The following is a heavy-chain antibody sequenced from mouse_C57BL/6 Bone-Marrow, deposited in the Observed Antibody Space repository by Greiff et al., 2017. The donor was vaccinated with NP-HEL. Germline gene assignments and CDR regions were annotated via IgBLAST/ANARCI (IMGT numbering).Heavy chain of an antibody. CDR2: IDPENGDT. CDR1: GFNIKDDY. V-gene: IGHV14-4*01. Sequence: VQLQQSGAELVRPGASVKLSCTASGFNIKDDYMHWVKQRPEQGLEWIGWIDPENGDTEYASKFQGKATITADTSSNTAYLQLSSLTSEDTAVCYCTTVPHLRWLPWFAYWGQGTLVTVSA. D-gene: IGHD2-2*01. CDR3: TTVPHLRWLPWFAY. J-gene: IGHJ3*01.